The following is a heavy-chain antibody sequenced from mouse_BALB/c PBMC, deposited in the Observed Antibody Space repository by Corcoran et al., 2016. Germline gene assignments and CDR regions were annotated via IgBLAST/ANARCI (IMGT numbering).Heavy chain of an antibody. D-gene: IGHD2-4*01. CDR3: ARGRITTFDY. CDR2: INPRSRNT. Sequence: EVLLQQSGPELVKPGASVKITCKASGYTFTDYDIGWVKQSHGKSLEWIGDINPRSRNTIYNEKFKGRATLTVDKSSSTAYMELRSLTSEDTAAYYLARGRITTFDYWGQGTTVTVSS. J-gene: IGHJ2*01. V-gene: IGHV1-18*01. CDR1: GYTFTDYD.